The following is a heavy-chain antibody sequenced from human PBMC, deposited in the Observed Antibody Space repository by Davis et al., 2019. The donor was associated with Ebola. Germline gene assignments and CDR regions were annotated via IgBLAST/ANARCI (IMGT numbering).Heavy chain of an antibody. J-gene: IGHJ6*04. Sequence: PSQTLSLTCAISGDSVSSGGWNWIRQSPSRGLEWLGRTYYSSKWYTGYAESVKSRINISPDTAKNQFSLHLNSVTPEDTAVYYCARGWLRSGLDVWGKGAAVTVSS. D-gene: IGHD5-12*01. CDR2: TYYSSKWYT. CDR1: GDSVSSGG. CDR3: ARGWLRSGLDV. V-gene: IGHV6-1*01.